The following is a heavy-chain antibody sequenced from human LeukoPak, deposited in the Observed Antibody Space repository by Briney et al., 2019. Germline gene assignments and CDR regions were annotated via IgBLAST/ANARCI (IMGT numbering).Heavy chain of an antibody. CDR1: GFTFSSYS. V-gene: IGHV3-21*01. Sequence: PGGSLRLSCAASGFTFSSYSLDWVRQAPGKGLEWVTYISSSSSYIYYADSVKGRYTISRDNAKNSLYLQMNSLRDEDTAVYYCARAITMKVVSSDAFDIWGQGTMVTVSS. D-gene: IGHD3-22*01. J-gene: IGHJ3*02. CDR2: ISSSSSYI. CDR3: ARAITMKVVSSDAFDI.